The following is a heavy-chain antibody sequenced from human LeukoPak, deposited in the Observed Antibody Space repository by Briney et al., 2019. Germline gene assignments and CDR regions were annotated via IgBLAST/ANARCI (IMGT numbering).Heavy chain of an antibody. CDR3: AKDRSGENYYYYYMDV. D-gene: IGHD1-26*01. J-gene: IGHJ6*03. Sequence: GGSLRLSCAASEFTFSTYGMHWVRQAPGKGLEWVAFIRSDGSDKYYADSVKGRFTISRDNSKNTLYLQMYSLRPEDTAVYYCAKDRSGENYYYYYMDVWGKGTTVTVSS. CDR1: EFTFSTYG. CDR2: IRSDGSDK. V-gene: IGHV3-30*02.